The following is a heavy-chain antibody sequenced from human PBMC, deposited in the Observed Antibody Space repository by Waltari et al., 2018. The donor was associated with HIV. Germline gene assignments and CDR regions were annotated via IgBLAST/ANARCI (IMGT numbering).Heavy chain of an antibody. CDR3: ARTLEQGCGLDY. Sequence: EVQLVESGGGLVQPGGSLRLSCAASGFTFSSYDMHWVRQATGKGLEWVSAIGTSVDTYYPGSVKGRFTISRENAKNSLYLQMNSLRAKDTAVYYCARTLEQGCGLDYWGQGTLVTVSS. D-gene: IGHD3-3*01. J-gene: IGHJ4*02. CDR1: GFTFSSYD. CDR2: IGTSVDT. V-gene: IGHV3-13*01.